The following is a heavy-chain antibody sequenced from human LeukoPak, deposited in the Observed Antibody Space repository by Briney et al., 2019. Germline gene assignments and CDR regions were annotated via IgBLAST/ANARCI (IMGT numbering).Heavy chain of an antibody. Sequence: GGSLRLSCAASGVTVSINYMSWVRQAPGKGLEWVSVIYSGGSTYYVDSVKGRFTISRDHSKNTVYPQMNSLRVEDTAVYYCARGPVYSSGWNFDYWGQGTLVTVSS. CDR2: IYSGGST. V-gene: IGHV3-66*01. CDR3: ARGPVYSSGWNFDY. CDR1: GVTVSINY. D-gene: IGHD6-19*01. J-gene: IGHJ4*02.